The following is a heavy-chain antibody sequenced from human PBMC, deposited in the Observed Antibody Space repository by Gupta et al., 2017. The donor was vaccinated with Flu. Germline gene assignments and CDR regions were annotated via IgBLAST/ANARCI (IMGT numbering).Heavy chain of an antibody. CDR1: GFTFSDAW. CDR2: IRSYFDGGTT. V-gene: IGHV3-15*01. J-gene: IGHJ4*02. Sequence: EGQLVASGGGLVKPGGSLRLSCAASGFTFSDAWMTWVRQAPGKGLEWVGRIRSYFDGGTTDYASPVKGRFTISRDESKLYLQMNSLKTEDTAVYYCATDNTGYDSAPFFDTWGQGTLVTVSS. D-gene: IGHD5-12*01. CDR3: ATDNTGYDSAPFFDT.